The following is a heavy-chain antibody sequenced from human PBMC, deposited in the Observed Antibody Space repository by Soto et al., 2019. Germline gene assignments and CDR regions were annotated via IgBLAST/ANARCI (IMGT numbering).Heavy chain of an antibody. V-gene: IGHV4-30-2*01. Sequence: QLQLQESGSGLVKASQTLSLTCAVSGAFISTGGYSWAWIRHPPGKGLEWIGYIYQDGSTDYNPSLKGRVTMSVDKSKTHFSLKLSPVTAADTAVYYCATGQTGYDHRVMYGLHVWGQGTTVTVSS. CDR1: GAFISTGGYS. D-gene: IGHD5-12*01. CDR3: ATGQTGYDHRVMYGLHV. CDR2: IYQDGST. J-gene: IGHJ6*02.